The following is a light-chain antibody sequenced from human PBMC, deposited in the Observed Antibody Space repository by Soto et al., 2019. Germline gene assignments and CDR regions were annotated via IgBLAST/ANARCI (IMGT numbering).Light chain of an antibody. CDR3: LQYYDYRT. CDR1: QTISSW. Sequence: DIQMTQSPSTLSASVGDRVTITCRASQTISSWLAWYQQKPGKAPKLLIYDASSLESGVPSRFSGSGSGTEFTLTISSLQPDDSATYYCLQYYDYRTFGQGTKV. J-gene: IGKJ1*01. V-gene: IGKV1-5*01. CDR2: DAS.